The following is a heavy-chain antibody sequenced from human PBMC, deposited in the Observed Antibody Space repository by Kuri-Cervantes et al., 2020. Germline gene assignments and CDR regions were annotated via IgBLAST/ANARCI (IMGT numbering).Heavy chain of an antibody. CDR3: ARGRYGGNPETMEFDL. CDR1: GFTFSGSA. D-gene: IGHD4-23*01. V-gene: IGHV3-73*01. J-gene: IGHJ5*02. CDR2: IRSKANSYAT. Sequence: GESLKISCAASGFTFSGSAMHWVRQASGKGLEWVGRIRSKANSYATAYAASVKGRFTISRDNSENTLYLQTNGLRIEDTGVYYCARGRYGGNPETMEFDLWGQGTLVTVSS.